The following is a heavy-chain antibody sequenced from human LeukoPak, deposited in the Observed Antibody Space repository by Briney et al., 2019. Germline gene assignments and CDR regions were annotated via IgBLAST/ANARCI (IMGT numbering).Heavy chain of an antibody. J-gene: IGHJ5*02. D-gene: IGHD3-10*01. Sequence: SGTLSLTCAVSGVSISSHCWGWIRQPPGKGPGWIASICYTGSTEYSPALKSRTIMSVDTSKNQYSLRLMSVTAADTAVYFWARDPSYYGSGRVRWFDPWGQGTLVSVSS. V-gene: IGHV4-59*11. CDR2: ICYTGST. CDR1: GVSISSHC. CDR3: ARDPSYYGSGRVRWFDP.